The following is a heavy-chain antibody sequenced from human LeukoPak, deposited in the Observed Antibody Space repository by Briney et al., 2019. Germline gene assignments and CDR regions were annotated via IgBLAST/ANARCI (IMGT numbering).Heavy chain of an antibody. CDR3: AKLSGSFPLDI. V-gene: IGHV3-23*01. CDR1: GFTFSSYA. D-gene: IGHD1-26*01. CDR2: INKGGDNT. J-gene: IGHJ3*02. Sequence: GGSLRLSCAASGFTFSSYAMSWVRQAPGKGLEWVSAINKGGDNTYYADSVKGRFTISRDNSKNTPYLQMNSLRAEDTAIYYCAKLSGSFPLDIWGQGTMVPVSS.